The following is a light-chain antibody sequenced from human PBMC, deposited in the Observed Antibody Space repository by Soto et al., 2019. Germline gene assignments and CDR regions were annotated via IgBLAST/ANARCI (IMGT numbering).Light chain of an antibody. CDR1: QTSSSW. CDR2: DAS. J-gene: IGKJ5*01. V-gene: IGKV1-5*01. Sequence: DIQMTQSPSTLSGSVGDRVTITCRASQTSSSWLAWYQQKPGKAPKLLIYDASNLESGVPSRFSGSGSGTEFTLTISSLQPDDFATYYCQQYNSYPITFGQGTRLEI. CDR3: QQYNSYPIT.